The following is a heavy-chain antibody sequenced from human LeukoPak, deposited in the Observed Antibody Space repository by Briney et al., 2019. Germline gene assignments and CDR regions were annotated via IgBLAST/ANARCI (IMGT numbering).Heavy chain of an antibody. CDR1: GFSFTSYW. D-gene: IGHD5-18*01. CDR3: ARRGYSYGRNYYMGV. Sequence: GESLKISCKGSGFSFTSYWIGWVRQMPGKGLEWMGIIYPGDSDTRYSPSFQGQVTISADKSISTAYLQWSSLKASDTAMYYCARRGYSYGRNYYMGVWGKGTTVTVSS. V-gene: IGHV5-51*01. CDR2: IYPGDSDT. J-gene: IGHJ6*03.